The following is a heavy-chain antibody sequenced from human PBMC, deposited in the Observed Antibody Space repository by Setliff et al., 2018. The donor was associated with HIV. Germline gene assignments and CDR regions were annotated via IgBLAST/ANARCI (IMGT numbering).Heavy chain of an antibody. CDR3: ASRIYYYDSNNFLREEGFDP. CDR2: IYTSGST. V-gene: IGHV4-61*09. Sequence: SETLSLTCTVSGGSISSGSYYWSWIRQPAGKGLEWIGHIYTSGSTYYNPSLQSRLTISIDTSKNQFSLNLTSVTAADTAVYYCASRIYYYDSNNFLREEGFDPWGQGTLVTVSS. CDR1: GGSISSGSYY. D-gene: IGHD3-22*01. J-gene: IGHJ5*02.